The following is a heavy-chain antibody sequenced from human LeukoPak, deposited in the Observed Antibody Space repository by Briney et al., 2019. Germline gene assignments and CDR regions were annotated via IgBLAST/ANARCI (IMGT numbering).Heavy chain of an antibody. CDR2: INAGNGNT. Sequence: WASVKVSCKASGYTFTSYAMHWVRQAPGQRLEWMGWINAGNGNTKYSQKFQGRVTITADKSTSTAYMELSSLRSEDTAVYYCARTYGSGSYYNQNWFDPWGQGTLVTVSS. D-gene: IGHD3-10*01. CDR1: GYTFTSYA. V-gene: IGHV1-3*01. J-gene: IGHJ5*02. CDR3: ARTYGSGSYYNQNWFDP.